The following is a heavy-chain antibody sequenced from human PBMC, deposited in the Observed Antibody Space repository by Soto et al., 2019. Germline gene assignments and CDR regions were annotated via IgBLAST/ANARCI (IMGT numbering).Heavy chain of an antibody. D-gene: IGHD2-2*01. CDR1: GGSISSGGYY. CDR2: IYYSGST. J-gene: IGHJ3*02. Sequence: PSETLSLTCPVSGGSISSGGYYWSWIRQHPGKGLEWIGYIYYSGSTYYNPSLKSRVTISVDTSKNQFSLKLSSVTAADTAVYYCATTDSTSCYLCLGPDAFDIWGQGTMVTVSS. V-gene: IGHV4-31*03. CDR3: ATTDSTSCYLCLGPDAFDI.